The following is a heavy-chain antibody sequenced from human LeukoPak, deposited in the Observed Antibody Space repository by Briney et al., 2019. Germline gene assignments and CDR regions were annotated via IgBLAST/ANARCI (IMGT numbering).Heavy chain of an antibody. D-gene: IGHD2-8*01. Sequence: GRSLRLSCAASGFTFDDYAMHWVRQAPGKGLEWVSGISWNSGSIGCADSVKGRFTISRDNAKNSLYLQMNSLRAEDTALYYCAKAHCTNGVCYSLDYWGQGTLVTVSS. V-gene: IGHV3-9*01. CDR2: ISWNSGSI. CDR3: AKAHCTNGVCYSLDY. J-gene: IGHJ4*02. CDR1: GFTFDDYA.